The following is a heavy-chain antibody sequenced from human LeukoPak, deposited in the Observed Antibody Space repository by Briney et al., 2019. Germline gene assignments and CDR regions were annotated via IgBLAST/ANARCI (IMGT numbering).Heavy chain of an antibody. CDR3: ARATYYYGLGSYP. CDR2: INSSSRYI. CDR1: GFTFSSYG. D-gene: IGHD3-10*01. Sequence: PGGSLTRSCAASGFTFSSYGMHWGRQGPGKGLEGGLSINSSSRYIYYTSPGKGRFTIARANTKNYLDLQRHSLSAETPAVFYCARATYYYGLGSYPWGQGNLVTVSS. J-gene: IGHJ5*02. V-gene: IGHV3-21*01.